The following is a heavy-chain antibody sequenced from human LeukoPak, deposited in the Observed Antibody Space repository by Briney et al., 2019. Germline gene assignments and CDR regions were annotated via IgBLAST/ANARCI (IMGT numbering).Heavy chain of an antibody. D-gene: IGHD3-22*01. V-gene: IGHV1-46*01. CDR2: INPSGGST. J-gene: IGHJ4*02. CDR3: ARVHYYDSSGYYYFDY. CDR1: GYTFTGYY. Sequence: ASVKVSCKASGYTFTGYYMHWVRQAPGQGLEWMGIINPSGGSTGYPQKFQGRVTMTRDTSTSTVYMERSSLRSEDAAVYYWARVHYYDSSGYYYFDYWGQGTLVTVSS.